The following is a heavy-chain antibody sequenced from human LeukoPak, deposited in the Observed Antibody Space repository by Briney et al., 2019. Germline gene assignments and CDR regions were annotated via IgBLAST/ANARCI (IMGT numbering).Heavy chain of an antibody. CDR2: IISKTDGGTT. CDR3: TTPLTVTSESFDY. J-gene: IGHJ4*02. Sequence: GGSLRLSCAASGFTFSNAWMNWVRQAPGKGLEWVGRIISKTDGGTTGYAAPVRGRFTVSRDDSKNTLYLQMNRLKIEDTAVYYCTTPLTVTSESFDYWGQGTLVTVSS. D-gene: IGHD4-17*01. V-gene: IGHV3-15*07. CDR1: GFTFSNAW.